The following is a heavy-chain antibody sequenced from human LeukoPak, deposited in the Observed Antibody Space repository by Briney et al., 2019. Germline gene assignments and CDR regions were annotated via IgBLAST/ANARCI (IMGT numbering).Heavy chain of an antibody. Sequence: ASVKVSCKVSGYTLTELSMHWVRQAPGKGLEWMGGFDPEDGETIYAQKFQGRVTMTEDTSTDTAYMELSSLRSEDTAVYYCGTCTGGSCPLDYWGQGTLVTVSS. V-gene: IGHV1-24*01. CDR1: GYTLTELS. CDR3: GTCTGGSCPLDY. D-gene: IGHD1-26*01. CDR2: FDPEDGET. J-gene: IGHJ4*02.